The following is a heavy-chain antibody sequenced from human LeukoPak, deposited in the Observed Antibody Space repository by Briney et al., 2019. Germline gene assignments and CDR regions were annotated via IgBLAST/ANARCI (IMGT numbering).Heavy chain of an antibody. CDR2: IYTSGST. D-gene: IGHD6-19*01. J-gene: IGHJ4*02. V-gene: IGHV4-61*02. CDR3: AREASEGIDY. Sequence: SQTLSLTCTVSGGSISSGSYYWSWIRQPAGKGLEWIGRIYTSGSTNYNPSLKSRVTISVGTSKNQFSLKLSSVTAADTAVYYCAREASEGIDYWGQGTLVTVSS. CDR1: GGSISSGSYY.